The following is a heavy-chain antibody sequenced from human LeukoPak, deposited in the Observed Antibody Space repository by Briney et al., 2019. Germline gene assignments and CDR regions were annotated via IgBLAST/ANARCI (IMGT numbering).Heavy chain of an antibody. D-gene: IGHD6-13*01. V-gene: IGHV4-39*01. CDR2: IYYSGST. J-gene: IGHJ4*02. Sequence: SETLSLTCTVSGGSISSSSYYWGWIRQPPGKGLEWVGSIYYSGSTYYNPSLKSRVTISVDTSKNQFSLKLSSVTAADTAVYYCARQRQQLVKRIDYWGQRTLVTVSS. CDR1: GGSISSSSYY. CDR3: ARQRQQLVKRIDY.